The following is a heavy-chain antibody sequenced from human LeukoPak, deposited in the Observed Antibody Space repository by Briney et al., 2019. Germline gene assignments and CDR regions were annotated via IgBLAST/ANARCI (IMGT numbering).Heavy chain of an antibody. J-gene: IGHJ4*02. CDR1: GFTFSNYA. Sequence: PGGSLRLSCAASGFTFSNYAMHWVRQAPGKGLEWVAVVSYNGSNKYYADSVKGRFTISRDNSKNTLYLQMNSLRAEDTAVYYCARDGIAAAGYGYFDYWGQGTLVTVSS. V-gene: IGHV3-30-3*01. CDR2: VSYNGSNK. D-gene: IGHD6-13*01. CDR3: ARDGIAAAGYGYFDY.